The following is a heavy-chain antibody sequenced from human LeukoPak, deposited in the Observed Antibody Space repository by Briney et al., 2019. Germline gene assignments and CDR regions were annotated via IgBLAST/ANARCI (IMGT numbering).Heavy chain of an antibody. CDR3: ARGASRHGNWFDP. CDR2: IYDRETT. V-gene: IGHV4-31*03. J-gene: IGHJ5*02. Sequence: PSETLSLTCTVSGGSISSGDYYWTWLRQHPGKGLEWIGYIYDRETTYYNPSLQSRITMSLDTSKNQFSVKLNSVTAADTAVYYCARGASRHGNWFDPWGQGTLVTVSS. CDR1: GGSISSGDYY.